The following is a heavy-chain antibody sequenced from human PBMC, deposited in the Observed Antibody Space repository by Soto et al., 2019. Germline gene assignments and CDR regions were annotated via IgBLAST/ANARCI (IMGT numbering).Heavy chain of an antibody. CDR1: GFTFDDYA. CDR3: AKDKGLAAAGYFDY. CDR2: ISWNSVSI. D-gene: IGHD6-13*01. V-gene: IGHV3-9*01. J-gene: IGHJ4*02. Sequence: EVQLVESGGGLVQPGRSLRLSCAASGFTFDDYAMHWVRQAPGKGLEWVSGISWNSVSIGYADSVKGRFTISRDNAKNSLYLQMNSLRAEDTALYYCAKDKGLAAAGYFDYWGQGTLVTVSS.